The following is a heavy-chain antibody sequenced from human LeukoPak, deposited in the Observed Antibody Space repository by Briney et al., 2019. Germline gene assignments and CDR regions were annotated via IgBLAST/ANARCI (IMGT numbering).Heavy chain of an antibody. V-gene: IGHV3-66*04. CDR3: TTHRAGAPTEFAD. CDR2: IYGDDTP. CDR1: GFTFSSYA. J-gene: IGHJ4*02. Sequence: GGSLRLSCAASGFTFSSYAMSWVRQAPGKGLEWVSVIYGDDTPYHADSVKGRFTISRDYSNNTVHLQMNSLRVEDTAVYYCTTHRAGAPTEFADWGQGTLVTVSP. D-gene: IGHD1-26*01.